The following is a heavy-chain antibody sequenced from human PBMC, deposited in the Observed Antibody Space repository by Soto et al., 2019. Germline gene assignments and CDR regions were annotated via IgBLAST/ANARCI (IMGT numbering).Heavy chain of an antibody. J-gene: IGHJ4*02. CDR2: ISSSSSYT. D-gene: IGHD5-12*01. Sequence: GGSLRLSCAASGFTFSDYYMSWIRQAPGKGLEWVSYISSSSSYTNYAEYVKDRFTISRDNAKNSLYLQMNSLRAEDTAVYYCARDHHRYSGYDYVDYWGQGT. V-gene: IGHV3-11*05. CDR3: ARDHHRYSGYDYVDY. CDR1: GFTFSDYY.